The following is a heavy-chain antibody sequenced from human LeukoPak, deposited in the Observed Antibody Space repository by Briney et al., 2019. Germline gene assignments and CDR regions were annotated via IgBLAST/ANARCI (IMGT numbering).Heavy chain of an antibody. Sequence: SETLSLTCTVSGGSISTSNYYWGWIRQPPGKGLEWIGSIYQSGPTFYNPSLKSRVTISVDTSKNQFSLKLSAVTAADTAVYYCASDGTAGQAFHIWGQGTMVTVSS. J-gene: IGHJ3*02. CDR1: GGSISTSNYY. V-gene: IGHV4-39*07. D-gene: IGHD1-7*01. CDR3: ASDGTAGQAFHI. CDR2: IYQSGPT.